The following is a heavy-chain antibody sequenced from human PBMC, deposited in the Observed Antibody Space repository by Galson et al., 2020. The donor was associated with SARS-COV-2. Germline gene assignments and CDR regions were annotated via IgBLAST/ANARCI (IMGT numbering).Heavy chain of an antibody. CDR2: IGTAGDT. Sequence: GGSLRLSCAASGFTFSSYDMHWVRQATGKGLEWVSAIGTAGDTYYPGSVKGRFTISRENAKNSLYLQMNSLRAGDTAVYYCARGYQIRHAGSSTSQHFYYYYYMDVWGKGTTVTVSS. D-gene: IGHD2-2*01. V-gene: IGHV3-13*01. CDR3: ARGYQIRHAGSSTSQHFYYYYYMDV. CDR1: GFTFSSYD. J-gene: IGHJ6*03.